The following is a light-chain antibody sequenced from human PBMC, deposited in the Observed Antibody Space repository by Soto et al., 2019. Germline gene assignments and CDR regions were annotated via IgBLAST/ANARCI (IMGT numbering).Light chain of an antibody. CDR2: GAS. Sequence: EIVLTQSPGTLSLSPGEIATLSFSASQSVISTYLAWYQQKPGQAPRLLIYGASSRATGIPDRFSGSGSGTDFTLTISRLEPEDFAVYYCQQRSNWPLTFGPGTKVDIK. V-gene: IGKV3D-20*02. J-gene: IGKJ3*01. CDR1: QSVISTY. CDR3: QQRSNWPLT.